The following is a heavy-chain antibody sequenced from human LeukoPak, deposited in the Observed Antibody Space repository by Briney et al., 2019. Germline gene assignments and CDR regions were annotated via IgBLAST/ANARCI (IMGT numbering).Heavy chain of an antibody. Sequence: SETLSLTCAVYCGSLSDYYWSWIRQLPGKGLEWIGEINHSGSTNYNPSLKSRVTISVDTSKNQFSLKLSSLTAADAAIYYCARAYNGYAYRWSQGTLVTVSS. CDR2: INHSGST. CDR3: ARAYNGYAYR. V-gene: IGHV4-34*01. CDR1: CGSLSDYY. J-gene: IGHJ5*02. D-gene: IGHD2-8*01.